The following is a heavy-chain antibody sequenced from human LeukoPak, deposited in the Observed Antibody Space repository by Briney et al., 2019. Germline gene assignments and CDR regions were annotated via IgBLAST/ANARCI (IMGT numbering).Heavy chain of an antibody. CDR3: ARNKAAPGAFDI. Sequence: PGGSLRLSCVASGFTFSSYSMNWVRQAPGKGLEWVSSIDTSSSYIYYADSVKGRFTISRDNAKNSLYLQMNSLRAEDTAVYYCARNKAAPGAFDIWGQGTMVTVSS. D-gene: IGHD2/OR15-2a*01. V-gene: IGHV3-21*01. J-gene: IGHJ3*02. CDR2: IDTSSSYI. CDR1: GFTFSSYS.